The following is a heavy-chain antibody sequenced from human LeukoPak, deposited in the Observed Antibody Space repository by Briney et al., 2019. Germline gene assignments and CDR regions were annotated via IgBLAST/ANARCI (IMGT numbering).Heavy chain of an antibody. Sequence: SGGSLRLSCAASGFTFSSYEMNWVRQAPGKGLEWVSYILNSGTTTYYADSVKGRFSISRDNAKKSLYLQMNSLRAEDTGVYYCARDHEWELNYYYGMDVWGQGTTVTVSS. D-gene: IGHD1-26*01. CDR3: ARDHEWELNYYYGMDV. V-gene: IGHV3-48*03. CDR2: ILNSGTTT. CDR1: GFTFSSYE. J-gene: IGHJ6*02.